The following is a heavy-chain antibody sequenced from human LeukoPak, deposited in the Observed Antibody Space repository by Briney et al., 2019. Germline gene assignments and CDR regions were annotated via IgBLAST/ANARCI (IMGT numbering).Heavy chain of an antibody. CDR3: ARDHNGPYTFDY. V-gene: IGHV3-74*01. CDR2: ISTDGAST. CDR1: GFTFSSYE. Sequence: PGGSLRLSCAASGFTFSSYEMNWVRQAPGEGLVWLSRISTDGASTSYADSVKGRFTMSRDNAKNTLYLQMNGLRAEDTAVYYCARDHNGPYTFDYWGQGTLVTVSS. J-gene: IGHJ4*02. D-gene: IGHD2-2*02.